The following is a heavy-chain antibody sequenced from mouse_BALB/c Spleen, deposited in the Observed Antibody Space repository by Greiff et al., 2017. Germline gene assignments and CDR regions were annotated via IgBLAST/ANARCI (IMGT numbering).Heavy chain of an antibody. CDR2: ISYDGSN. D-gene: IGHD1-1*01. CDR1: GYSITSGYF. CDR3: ARASTVVKNYYAMDY. V-gene: IGHV3-6*02. Sequence: EVQLQQSGPGLVKPSQSLSLTCSVTGYSITSGYFWNWIRQFPGNKLEWKGYISYDGSNNYNPSLKNRISITRDKSKNQFFLKLNSVTTEDTATYYCARASTVVKNYYAMDYWGQGTSVTVSS. J-gene: IGHJ4*01.